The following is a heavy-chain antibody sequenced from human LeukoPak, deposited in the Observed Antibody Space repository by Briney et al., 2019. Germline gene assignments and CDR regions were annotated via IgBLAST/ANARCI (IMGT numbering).Heavy chain of an antibody. CDR3: ARNSGTRDGWFDP. Sequence: SVKVSCKASGGTFSSYAISWVRQAPGQGLEWMGGIIPIFSTANYAQKFQGRVTITADESTSTAYMELSSLRSEDTAVYYCARNSGTRDGWFDPWGQGTLVTVSS. CDR1: GGTFSSYA. J-gene: IGHJ5*02. D-gene: IGHD5-12*01. CDR2: IIPIFSTA. V-gene: IGHV1-69*13.